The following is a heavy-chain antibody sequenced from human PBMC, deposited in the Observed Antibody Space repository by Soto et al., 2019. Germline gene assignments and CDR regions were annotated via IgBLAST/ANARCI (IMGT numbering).Heavy chain of an antibody. CDR2: IHWDDDK. Sequence: SGPTLVNPTQTLTLTCTFSGFSLSTSGMCVSWIRQPPGKALEWLALIHWDDDKYYSTSLKTRLTISKDTSKNQVVLTMTNMDPGDTATYYCARITVRGALYYYGMDVWGQGTTVTVSS. D-gene: IGHD3-10*01. CDR1: GFSLSTSGMC. V-gene: IGHV2-70*01. J-gene: IGHJ6*02. CDR3: ARITVRGALYYYGMDV.